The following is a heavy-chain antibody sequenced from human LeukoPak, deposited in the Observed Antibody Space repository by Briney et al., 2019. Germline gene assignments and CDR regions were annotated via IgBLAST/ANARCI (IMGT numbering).Heavy chain of an antibody. CDR1: GFTFSSYA. CDR3: AKGKLRKTYYYDSSGYYSFGY. V-gene: IGHV3-23*01. J-gene: IGHJ4*02. CDR2: ISGSGGST. D-gene: IGHD3-22*01. Sequence: GGSLRLSCAASGFTFSSYAMSWVRQAPGKGLEWVSAISGSGGSTYYADSVKGRFTISRDNSENTLYLQMNSLRAEDTAVYYCAKGKLRKTYYYDSSGYYSFGYWGQGTLVTVSS.